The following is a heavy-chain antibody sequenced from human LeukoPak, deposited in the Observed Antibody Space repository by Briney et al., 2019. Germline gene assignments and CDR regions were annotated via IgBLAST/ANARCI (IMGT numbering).Heavy chain of an antibody. Sequence: GGSLRLSCAASGFTFSDYYMSWIRQAPGKGLEWISYISQSGSDINYADSVRGRFTVSRDNAKNSLYPQMNSLRAEDTAVYYCATTARVGTHWGQGTLVTVSS. CDR3: ATTARVGTH. CDR1: GFTFSDYY. V-gene: IGHV3-11*01. CDR2: ISQSGSDI. D-gene: IGHD5-18*01. J-gene: IGHJ4*02.